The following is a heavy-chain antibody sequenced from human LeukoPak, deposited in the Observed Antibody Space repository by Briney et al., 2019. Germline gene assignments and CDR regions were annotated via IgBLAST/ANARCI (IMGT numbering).Heavy chain of an antibody. CDR2: IYYYSGST. V-gene: IGHV4-39*07. CDR3: ARGRGEGRGISMVRGVRAPSYNWFDP. J-gene: IGHJ5*02. Sequence: SETLSLTCTVSGGSISSSTYFWGWIRQPPGKGLEWIGSIYYYSGSTYYNPSLKSRVTISVDTSKNQFSLRLSSVTAADTAVYYCARGRGEGRGISMVRGVRAPSYNWFDPWGHGTLVTVSS. D-gene: IGHD3-10*01. CDR1: GGSISSSTYF.